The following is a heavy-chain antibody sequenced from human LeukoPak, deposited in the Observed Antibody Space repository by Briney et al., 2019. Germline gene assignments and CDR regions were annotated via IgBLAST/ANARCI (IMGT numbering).Heavy chain of an antibody. CDR2: IYSSGNT. J-gene: IGHJ4*02. V-gene: IGHV4-39*01. CDR3: ARHLSGTTMSHYFDF. Sequence: PSETLSLTCSVSGDSISSGRNYWGWIRRSPGKGLEWIASIYSSGNTHSNPSLKSRVSISVDTSKNQVSLKLYSVTASDAAIYYCARHLSGTTMSHYFDFWGQGTLVTVSS. CDR1: GDSISSGRNY. D-gene: IGHD1-1*01.